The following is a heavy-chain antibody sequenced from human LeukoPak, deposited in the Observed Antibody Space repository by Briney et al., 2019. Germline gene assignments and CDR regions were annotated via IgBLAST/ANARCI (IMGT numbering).Heavy chain of an antibody. D-gene: IGHD3-22*01. J-gene: IGHJ4*02. CDR2: INPNSGGT. V-gene: IGHV1-2*02. Sequence: EASVKVSCKASGYTFTGYYMHWVRQAPGQGLEWMGWINPNSGGTNYAQKFQGRVTMTRDTSISTAYMELSRLRSDDTAVYYCARSQTRSMIVVVIPASPRVDYWGQGTLVTVSS. CDR3: ARSQTRSMIVVVIPASPRVDY. CDR1: GYTFTGYY.